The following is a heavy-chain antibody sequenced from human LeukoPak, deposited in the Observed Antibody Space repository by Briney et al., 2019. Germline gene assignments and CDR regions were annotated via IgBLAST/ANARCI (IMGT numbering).Heavy chain of an antibody. D-gene: IGHD4-17*01. Sequence: ASVKVSCKASGYTFTGYYMHWVRQAPGQGLEWVGWINPNSGGTNYAQKFQGRVTMTRDTSISTAYMELSRLRSDDTAVYYCARVLHDYGDYLGIWGQGTLVTVSS. CDR1: GYTFTGYY. J-gene: IGHJ4*02. CDR2: INPNSGGT. V-gene: IGHV1-2*02. CDR3: ARVLHDYGDYLGI.